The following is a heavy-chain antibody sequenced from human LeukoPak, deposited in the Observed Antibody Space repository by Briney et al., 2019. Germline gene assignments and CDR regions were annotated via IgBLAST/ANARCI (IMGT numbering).Heavy chain of an antibody. D-gene: IGHD4-17*01. CDR2: ISGTGGTT. Sequence: HTGGSLRLSCAASGFTFSNYSMSWVRQAPGKGLEWVSTISGTGGTTYYADSVKGGFTISRDNSKNTLFLQFNSLRADDTAVYYCAKGRGTTVTAAANYWGQGTLVTVSS. CDR1: GFTFSNYS. J-gene: IGHJ4*02. V-gene: IGHV3-23*01. CDR3: AKGRGTTVTAAANY.